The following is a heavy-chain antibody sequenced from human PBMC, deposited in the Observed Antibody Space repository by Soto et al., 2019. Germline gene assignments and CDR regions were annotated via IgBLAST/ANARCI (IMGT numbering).Heavy chain of an antibody. CDR3: ARGDRGAFDL. D-gene: IGHD1-26*01. CDR2: IHSDGSST. V-gene: IGHV3-74*01. Sequence: EVQLVESGGGLVRPGVSLRLSCAASGFTFIYYWMHWVRQAPGKGLVWVSRIHSDGSSTTYADFVKGPFIISRDNARNTVDLQMNSVRVEDTAVYYCARGDRGAFDLWGQGTVVTVSS. J-gene: IGHJ3*01. CDR1: GFTFIYYW.